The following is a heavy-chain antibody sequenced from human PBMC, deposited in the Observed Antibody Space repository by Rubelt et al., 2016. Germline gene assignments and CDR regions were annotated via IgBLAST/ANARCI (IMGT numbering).Heavy chain of an antibody. Sequence: GLVKPSETLSLTCTVSGGSISSYYWSWIRQPPGKGLEWIGYVHYSGSTDYNPSLKSRVTISVDTSKNQFSLNLSSVTAADSAIYNCATRRSALGSFEFWGQGIVVTVSS. CDR2: VHYSGST. D-gene: IGHD3-10*01. V-gene: IGHV4-59*08. J-gene: IGHJ4*02. CDR1: GGSISSYY. CDR3: ATRRSALGSFEF.